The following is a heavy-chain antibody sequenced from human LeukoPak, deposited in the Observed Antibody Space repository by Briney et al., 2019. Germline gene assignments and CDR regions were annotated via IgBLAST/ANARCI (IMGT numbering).Heavy chain of an antibody. CDR1: GFTFSSFA. CDR3: AKNRGHCVDGVCHNYYYMDV. J-gene: IGHJ6*03. CDR2: VSGSAGRT. Sequence: GGSLRLSSAASGFTFSSFAMTWVRQAPGKGLEWVSTVSGSAGRTDYADSVKGRFTISRDNLKNTLYLQMNGLRAEDTAVYYCAKNRGHCVDGVCHNYYYMDVWGRGTTVTVSS. V-gene: IGHV3-23*01. D-gene: IGHD2-8*02.